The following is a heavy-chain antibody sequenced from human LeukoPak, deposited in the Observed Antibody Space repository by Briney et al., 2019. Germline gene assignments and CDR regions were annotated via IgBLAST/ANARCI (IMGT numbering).Heavy chain of an antibody. J-gene: IGHJ2*01. Sequence: PGGSLRLSCAASGFTHSDHYIDWVRQAPGKGLEWVGRSRNEANAYTTDYAASVKGRFTISRDDSKNSLYLQMNSLKTEDTAVYYCARVNGVYWYFDLWGRGTLVTVSS. D-gene: IGHD3-10*01. V-gene: IGHV3-72*01. CDR3: ARVNGVYWYFDL. CDR2: SRNEANAYTT. CDR1: GFTHSDHY.